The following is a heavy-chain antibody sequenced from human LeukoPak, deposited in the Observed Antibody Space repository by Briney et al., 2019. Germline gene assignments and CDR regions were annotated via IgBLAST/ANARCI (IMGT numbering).Heavy chain of an antibody. D-gene: IGHD5-18*01. CDR2: IYYSGST. CDR1: GGSISSYY. CDR3: ARDVKVVGYSYGFDY. V-gene: IGHV4-59*01. Sequence: SETLSLTCTVSGGSISSYYWSWIRQPPRRGLEWIEDIYYSGSTNYNPSLKSRVTISVDTSKNQFSLKLSSVTAADTAVYYCARDVKVVGYSYGFDYWGQGTLVTVSS. J-gene: IGHJ4*02.